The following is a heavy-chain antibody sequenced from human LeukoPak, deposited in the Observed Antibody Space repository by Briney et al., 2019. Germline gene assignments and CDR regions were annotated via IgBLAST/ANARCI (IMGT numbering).Heavy chain of an antibody. V-gene: IGHV3-9*01. CDR2: MSWNSGSI. CDR3: AKARDYYDSSGEGFDC. D-gene: IGHD3-22*01. J-gene: IGHJ4*02. Sequence: SLRLSCAASGFTLDDYAMHWVRQAPGKGLEWVSGMSWNSGSIGYADSVNGRCTISRDNAKNSLYLQMNSLRADDTGLCYCAKARDYYDSSGEGFDCWGQGTLVTASS. CDR1: GFTLDDYA.